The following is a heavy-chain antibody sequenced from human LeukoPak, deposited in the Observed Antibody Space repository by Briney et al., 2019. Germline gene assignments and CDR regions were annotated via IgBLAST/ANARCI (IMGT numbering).Heavy chain of an antibody. D-gene: IGHD3-10*01. J-gene: IGHJ5*02. CDR2: INTNTGNP. CDR1: GYTFTSYA. Sequence: ASVKVSCKASGYTFTSYAMNWVRQAPGQGLEWMGWINTNTGNPTYAQGFTGRFVFSLDTSVSTAYLQISSLKAEDTAVYYCARAFEGYYGSGSYRPAPWGQGTLVTVSS. CDR3: ARAFEGYYGSGSYRPAP. V-gene: IGHV7-4-1*02.